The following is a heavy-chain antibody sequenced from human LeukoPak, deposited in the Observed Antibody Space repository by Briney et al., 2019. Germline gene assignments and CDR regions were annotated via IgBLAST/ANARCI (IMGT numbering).Heavy chain of an antibody. CDR3: ARQWAQGWFDP. V-gene: IGHV4-59*08. Sequence: SETLSLTCTVSGGSISRYYWSWIRQPPGKGLEWIGYIYYSGSTNYNPSLKSRVTISVDTSKNQFSLKLSSVTAADTAVYYCARQWAQGWFDPWGQGTLVTVSS. D-gene: IGHD1-26*01. J-gene: IGHJ5*02. CDR2: IYYSGST. CDR1: GGSISRYY.